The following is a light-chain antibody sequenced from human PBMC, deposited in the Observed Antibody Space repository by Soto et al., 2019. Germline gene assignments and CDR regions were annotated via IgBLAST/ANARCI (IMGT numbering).Light chain of an antibody. CDR3: QQLFWSTPT. J-gene: IGKJ3*01. V-gene: IGKV4-1*01. CDR2: WAS. Sequence: ILMTLVAPSSGGSRGARVNTNCKSSKSVLYSSNNRNYLAWFQQKPGQPPKLLIYWASTRESGVPDRFSGSGSGTDFTLTVSCLQPEDLATYYCQQLFWSTPTLGPGTKVDIK. CDR1: KSVLYSSNNRNY.